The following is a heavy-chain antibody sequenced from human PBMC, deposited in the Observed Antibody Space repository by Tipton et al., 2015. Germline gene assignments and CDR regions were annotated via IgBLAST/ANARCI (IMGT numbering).Heavy chain of an antibody. Sequence: LRLSCTVSGGSVNSGDYYWSWIRQPPGKGLEWIGYISYSGTTNYNSALTSRVTISVDTSKNQFSLKLTSLTAADTAVYYCARDYYGGDSGGHYYYGTDFWGQGTTVTVSS. J-gene: IGHJ6*02. CDR3: ARDYYGGDSGGHYYYGTDF. V-gene: IGHV4-61*08. CDR2: ISYSGTT. D-gene: IGHD4-23*01. CDR1: GGSVNSGDYY.